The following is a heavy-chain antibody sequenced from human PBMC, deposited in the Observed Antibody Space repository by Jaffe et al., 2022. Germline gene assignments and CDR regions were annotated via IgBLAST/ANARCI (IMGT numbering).Heavy chain of an antibody. D-gene: IGHD6-13*01. CDR1: GGSFSGYY. CDR2: INHSGST. V-gene: IGHV4-34*01. Sequence: QVQLQQWGAGLLKPSETLSLTCAVYGGSFSGYYWSWIRQPPGKGLEWIGEINHSGSTNYNPSLKSRVTISVDTSKNQFSLKLSSVTAADTAVYYCARGPISGRPGIAAAGLDYWGQGTLVTVSS. J-gene: IGHJ4*02. CDR3: ARGPISGRPGIAAAGLDY.